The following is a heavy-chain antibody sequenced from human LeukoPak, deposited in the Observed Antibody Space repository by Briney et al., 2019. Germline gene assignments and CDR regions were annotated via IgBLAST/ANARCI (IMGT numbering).Heavy chain of an antibody. CDR1: GYTFTSYY. V-gene: IGHV1-46*01. CDR3: AREIGPIQLHLWGSAFDY. D-gene: IGHD5-18*01. Sequence: ASVKVSCKASGYTFTSYYMHWVRQAPGQGLEWMGIINPSGGSTSYAQKFQGRVTMTRDMSTSTVYMELSRLRCDDTAVYYCAREIGPIQLHLWGSAFDYWGQGTLVTVSS. J-gene: IGHJ4*02. CDR2: INPSGGST.